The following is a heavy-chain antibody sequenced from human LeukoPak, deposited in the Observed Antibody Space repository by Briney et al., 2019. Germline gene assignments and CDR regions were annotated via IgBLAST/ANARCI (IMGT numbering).Heavy chain of an antibody. D-gene: IGHD3-16*01. CDR1: GFSFSRYG. V-gene: IGHV3-30*18. CDR2: ISYAGSNK. J-gene: IGHJ4*02. Sequence: GRSLRPSCAASGFSFSRYGMHWVRQAPGKGLEWVAVISYAGSNKYYADSVKGRFTISRDNSKNTLYLQMNSLRAEDTAVYYCAKGPLLGELFSFDYWGQGTLVTVSS. CDR3: AKGPLLGELFSFDY.